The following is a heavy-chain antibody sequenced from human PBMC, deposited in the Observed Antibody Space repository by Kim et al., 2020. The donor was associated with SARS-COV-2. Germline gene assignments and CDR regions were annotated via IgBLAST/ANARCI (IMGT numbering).Heavy chain of an antibody. CDR3: ARDPYDGSYHSLWFYYFDL. Sequence: GGSLRLSCAASGFSFSTYGMNWVRQVPGKGLEWVASIDRSGTYIYYADSVRGRFTISRDNARSSLSLQMNSLSAEDTAVYYCARDPYDGSYHSLWFYYFDLWGLGTRVAVSS. CDR2: IDRSGTYI. CDR1: GFSFSTYG. V-gene: IGHV3-21*01. J-gene: IGHJ4*02. D-gene: IGHD3-10*01.